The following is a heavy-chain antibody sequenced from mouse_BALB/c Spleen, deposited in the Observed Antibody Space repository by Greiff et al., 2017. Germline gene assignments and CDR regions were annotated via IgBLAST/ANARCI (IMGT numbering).Heavy chain of an antibody. CDR2: ISYDGSN. CDR3: AREGYDGTGRFAY. D-gene: IGHD2-14*01. CDR1: GYSITSGYY. V-gene: IGHV3-6*02. Sequence: EVQLQESGPGLVKPSQSLSLTCSVTGYSITSGYYWNWIRQFPGNKLEWMGYISYDGSNNYNPSLKNRISVTRDTSKNQFFLKLNSVTTEDTATYYCAREGYDGTGRFAYWGQGTLVTVSA. J-gene: IGHJ3*01.